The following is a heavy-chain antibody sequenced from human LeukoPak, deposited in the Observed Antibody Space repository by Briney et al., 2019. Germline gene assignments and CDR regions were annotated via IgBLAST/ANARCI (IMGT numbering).Heavy chain of an antibody. Sequence: SETLSLTCAVYGGSFSGYYWSWIRQPPGKGLEWIGEINHSGSTNYNPSLKSRVTISVDTSKNQFSLKLSSVTAADTAVYYCARLRFWSGYRHYGMDVWGQGTTVTVSS. CDR3: ARLRFWSGYRHYGMDV. V-gene: IGHV4-34*01. D-gene: IGHD3-3*01. J-gene: IGHJ6*02. CDR2: INHSGST. CDR1: GGSFSGYY.